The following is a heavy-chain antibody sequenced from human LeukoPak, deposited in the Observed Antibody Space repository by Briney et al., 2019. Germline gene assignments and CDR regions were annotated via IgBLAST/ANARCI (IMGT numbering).Heavy chain of an antibody. CDR1: GFTFSSYA. CDR2: ISGSGGST. J-gene: IGHJ4*02. D-gene: IGHD3-3*01. Sequence: GGSLRLSCAASGFTFSSYAMSWVRQAPGKGLEWVSAISGSGGSTYYADSVKGRFTISRDNSKNTLYLQMNSLRAEDTAVYYCAKDTNYDFWSGNFDYRGQGTLVTVSS. V-gene: IGHV3-23*01. CDR3: AKDTNYDFWSGNFDY.